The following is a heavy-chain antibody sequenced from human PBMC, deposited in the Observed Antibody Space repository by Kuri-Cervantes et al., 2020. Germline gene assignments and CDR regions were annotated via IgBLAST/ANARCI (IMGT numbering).Heavy chain of an antibody. J-gene: IGHJ4*02. CDR2: IYYSGRT. V-gene: IGHV4-59*12. CDR3: ARGRDVWFGELLTLFDY. CDR1: GFTFRSYD. D-gene: IGHD3-10*01. Sequence: GSLRLSCAASGFTFRSYDMNWVRQAPGKGLEWIGFIYYSGRTSYNPSLKSRVTISVDTSKNQFSLKLSSVTAADTAVYYCARGRDVWFGELLTLFDYWGQGTLVTVSS.